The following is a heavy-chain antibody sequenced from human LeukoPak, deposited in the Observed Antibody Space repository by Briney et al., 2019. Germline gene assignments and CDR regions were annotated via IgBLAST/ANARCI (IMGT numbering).Heavy chain of an antibody. Sequence: GGSLRLSSAASGFTFSSYTMSWVRQAPGKGLEWVSTISASGGSTYYATSVKGRFTISRDNSKNTLYLQMNSLRAEDTAVYYCAKDLSLYCGGDCYRNEFYFDYWGQGTLVTVSS. D-gene: IGHD2-21*02. CDR3: AKDLSLYCGGDCYRNEFYFDY. J-gene: IGHJ4*02. V-gene: IGHV3-23*01. CDR1: GFTFSSYT. CDR2: ISASGGST.